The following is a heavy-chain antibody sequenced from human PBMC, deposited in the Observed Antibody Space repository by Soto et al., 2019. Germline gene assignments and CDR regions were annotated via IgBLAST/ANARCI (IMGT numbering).Heavy chain of an antibody. CDR2: DKDGGHT. CDR1: GGSLSGYY. Sequence: QVQLQQWGAGLLKPSETLSLNCAVTGGSLSGYYWSWIRQPPGKGLEWIGEDKDGGHTNYSPSLRGRVTISSATPNNQFSLRLNSVTAADTGVYYCARGQEGVVATHWDQGSLVTVSS. V-gene: IGHV4-34*01. J-gene: IGHJ4*02. CDR3: ARGQEGVVATH. D-gene: IGHD5-12*01.